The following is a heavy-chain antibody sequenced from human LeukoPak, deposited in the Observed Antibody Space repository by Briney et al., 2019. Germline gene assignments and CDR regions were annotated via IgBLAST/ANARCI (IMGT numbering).Heavy chain of an antibody. CDR2: ISGSGGST. CDR1: GFTFSSYA. D-gene: IGHD3-22*01. J-gene: IGHJ4*02. Sequence: GGSLRLSCAASGFTFSSYAMSWVRQAPGRGLEWVSAISGSGGSTYYADSVKGRFTISRDNSKNTLYLQMNSLRAEDTAVYYCAKSRGGYYDSSGSPYWGQGTLVTVSS. CDR3: AKSRGGYYDSSGSPY. V-gene: IGHV3-23*01.